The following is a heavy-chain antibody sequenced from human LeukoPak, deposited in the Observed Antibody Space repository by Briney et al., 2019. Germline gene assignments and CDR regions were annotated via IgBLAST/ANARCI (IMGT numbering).Heavy chain of an antibody. Sequence: GGSLKLSCAASGFTFSSYSMNWVRQAPGKGLEWVSSISSSSSYIYYADSVKGRFTISRDNAKNSLYLQMNSLRAEDTAVYYCARDLYSIAAAGTTGWGQGTLVTVSS. J-gene: IGHJ4*02. CDR3: ARDLYSIAAAGTTG. CDR1: GFTFSSYS. D-gene: IGHD6-13*01. CDR2: ISSSSSYI. V-gene: IGHV3-21*01.